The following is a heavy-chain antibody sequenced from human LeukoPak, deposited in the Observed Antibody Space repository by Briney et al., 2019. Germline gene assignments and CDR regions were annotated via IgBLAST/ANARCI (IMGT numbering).Heavy chain of an antibody. Sequence: PSETLSLTCTVSGGSIGSSSYYWGWIRQPPGKGLEWLGSIYYSGSTYYNPSLKSRVTISVDTSKNQFSLKLSSVTAADTAVYYCARHGDGGLHYWGQGTLVTVSS. V-gene: IGHV4-39*01. CDR1: GGSIGSSSYY. CDR3: ARHGDGGLHY. J-gene: IGHJ4*02. D-gene: IGHD2-15*01. CDR2: IYYSGST.